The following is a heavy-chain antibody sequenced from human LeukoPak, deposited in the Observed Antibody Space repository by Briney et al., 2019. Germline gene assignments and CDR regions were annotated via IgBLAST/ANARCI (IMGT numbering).Heavy chain of an antibody. CDR3: ASFYQAYYFDY. Sequence: PSETLSLTCTVSGGSISSSSYYWGWIRQPPGKGLEWIGSIYYSGNTYYNPSLKSRITISVDTSKNRFSLRLSSVTAADTAVYYCASFYQAYYFDYWGQGTLVTVSS. J-gene: IGHJ4*02. CDR1: GGSISSSSYY. V-gene: IGHV4-39*07. D-gene: IGHD2-21*01. CDR2: IYYSGNT.